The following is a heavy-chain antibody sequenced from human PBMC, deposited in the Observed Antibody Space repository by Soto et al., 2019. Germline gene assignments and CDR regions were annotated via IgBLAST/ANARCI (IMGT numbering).Heavy chain of an antibody. V-gene: IGHV3-7*01. J-gene: IGHJ6*02. CDR1: GFTFSSHW. CDR2: IKQDGSEE. D-gene: IGHD6-13*01. CDR3: ARIAASGRGWDV. Sequence: EVQLVESGGGLVQPGGSLRLSCVDSGFTFSSHWMRWVSQAPVKGLVWVGNIKQDGSEENYVDSVKGRFTISRDNAKNSMYLQMNSRRAEVTAVYYCARIAASGRGWDVWGQGTTVVGSS.